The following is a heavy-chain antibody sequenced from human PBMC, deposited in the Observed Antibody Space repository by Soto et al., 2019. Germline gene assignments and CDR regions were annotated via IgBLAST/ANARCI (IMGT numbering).Heavy chain of an antibody. CDR2: IWYDGSNK. J-gene: IGHJ2*01. CDR1: GFTFSSDG. Sequence: QVQLVESGGGVVQPGRSLRLSCAASGFTFSSDGMHWVRQAPGKGLEWVAVIWYDGSNKYYADSVKGRFTISRDNSKTTQYLPMSSLRAEDTAVYYCARDRDVGQRQWYFDLWGRGTLVTVSS. CDR3: ARDRDVGQRQWYFDL. D-gene: IGHD1-26*01. V-gene: IGHV3-33*01.